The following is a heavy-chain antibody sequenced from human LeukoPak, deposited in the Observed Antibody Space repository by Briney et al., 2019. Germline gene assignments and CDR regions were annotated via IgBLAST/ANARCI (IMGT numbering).Heavy chain of an antibody. J-gene: IGHJ4*02. CDR3: AAGSGRSLDY. CDR1: GGSISSYH. CDR2: IYSSAST. D-gene: IGHD6-13*01. V-gene: IGHV4-4*07. Sequence: SETLSLTCSVSGGSISSYHWSWIRQPAGKGLEWIGRIYSSASTNYNPSLQSRVTMSLDTSKDQFSLKLSSVTAADTAVYFCAAGSGRSLDYWGQGTLVTVSS.